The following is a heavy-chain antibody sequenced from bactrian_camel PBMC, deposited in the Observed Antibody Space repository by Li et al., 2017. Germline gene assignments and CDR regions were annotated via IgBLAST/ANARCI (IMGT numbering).Heavy chain of an antibody. Sequence: VQLVESGGGSVQAGGSLTLSCTAPELAGNSCGMDWYRQAPGKEREFVASISADGITTYADSVEGRFTISKADTKDTVYLQMNSLKPEDTAVYYCAANWLGTSVAEYQYRGQGTQVTVS. V-gene: IGHV3S55*01. D-gene: IGHD7*01. J-gene: IGHJ4*01. CDR3: AANWLGTSVAEYQY. CDR2: ISADGIT. CDR1: ELAGNSCG.